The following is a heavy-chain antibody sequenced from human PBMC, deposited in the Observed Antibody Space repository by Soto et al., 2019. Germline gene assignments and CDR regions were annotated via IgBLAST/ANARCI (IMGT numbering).Heavy chain of an antibody. Sequence: SQTLSLTCAISGDSVSSDSAAWNWIRQSPSRGLEWLGRTYYRSKWYNDYAVSVKSRITINPDTSKNQLSLQLNSVTPGDTAVYYFARDRRYNWNNFPYYYYGMDVWGQGTTVAVSS. J-gene: IGHJ6*02. CDR1: GDSVSSDSAA. CDR3: ARDRRYNWNNFPYYYYGMDV. V-gene: IGHV6-1*01. D-gene: IGHD1-20*01. CDR2: TYYRSKWYN.